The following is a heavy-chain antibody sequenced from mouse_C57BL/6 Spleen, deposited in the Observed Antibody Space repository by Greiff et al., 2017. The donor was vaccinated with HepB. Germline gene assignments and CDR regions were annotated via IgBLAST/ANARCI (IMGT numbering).Heavy chain of an antibody. CDR1: GYAFSSSW. V-gene: IGHV1-82*01. Sequence: QVQLQQSGPELVKPGASVKISCKASGYAFSSSWMNWVKQRPGKGLEWIGRIYPGDGDTNYNGKFKGKATLTADKSSSTAYMQLSSLTSEDSAVYFRSRSYSKYLYYAMDYWGQGTSVTVSS. CDR2: IYPGDGDT. D-gene: IGHD2-5*01. J-gene: IGHJ4*01. CDR3: SRSYSKYLYYAMDY.